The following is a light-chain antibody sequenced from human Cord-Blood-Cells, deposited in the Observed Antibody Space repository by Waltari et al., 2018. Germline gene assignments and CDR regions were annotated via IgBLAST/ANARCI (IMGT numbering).Light chain of an antibody. CDR3: CSYAGSFYV. CDR2: AVS. CDR1: SRDVGGYNY. J-gene: IGLJ1*01. Sequence: QSALTQPRSVSQSPGQSVTLPCTGTSRDVGGYNYVSWYQQHPVKAPKLMIYAVSKRPAGVPDRFSGSKSGNTASLTISGLQAEDEADYYCCSYAGSFYVFGAGTKVTVL. V-gene: IGLV2-11*01.